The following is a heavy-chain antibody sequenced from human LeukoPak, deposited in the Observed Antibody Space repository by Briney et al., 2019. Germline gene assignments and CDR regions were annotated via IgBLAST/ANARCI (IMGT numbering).Heavy chain of an antibody. Sequence: SETLSLTCTVSGGSISSYYWSWIRQPPGKGLEGIGYIYTSGSTNYNPSLKSRVTISVDTSKNQFSLKLSSVTAADTAVYYCARHEGSGSEGYSSSFNWFDPWGQGTLVTVSS. CDR2: IYTSGST. D-gene: IGHD6-13*01. V-gene: IGHV4-4*09. J-gene: IGHJ5*02. CDR1: GGSISSYY. CDR3: ARHEGSGSEGYSSSFNWFDP.